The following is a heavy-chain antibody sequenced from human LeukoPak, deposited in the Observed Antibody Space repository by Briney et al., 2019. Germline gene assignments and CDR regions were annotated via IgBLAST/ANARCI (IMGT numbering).Heavy chain of an antibody. Sequence: GGSLRLSCEGSGFNFNDAWMSWIRQAPGKGLEWVGHVRTTAEGETTDYAAPVRGRFIISRDDSKNMVFLQMNRLETEDTAIYYCTAGLGKTDDDSWGQGTLVTVSS. J-gene: IGHJ4*02. V-gene: IGHV3-15*01. CDR1: GFNFNDAW. D-gene: IGHD4-11*01. CDR2: VRTTAEGETT. CDR3: TAGLGKTDDDS.